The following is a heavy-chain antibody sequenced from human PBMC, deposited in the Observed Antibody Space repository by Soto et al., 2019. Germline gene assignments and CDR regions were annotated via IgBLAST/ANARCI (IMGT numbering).Heavy chain of an antibody. CDR3: ARDRRVATSRMDV. CDR1: GYTFTGYY. Sequence: GASVKVSCKASGYTFTGYYMHWVRQAPGQGLEWMGWVNPNSGGTNYAQKFQGRVTMTRDTSISTAYMELSRLRSDDTAVYYCARDRRVATSRMDVWGQGTTVTVSS. J-gene: IGHJ6*02. D-gene: IGHD5-12*01. CDR2: VNPNSGGT. V-gene: IGHV1-2*02.